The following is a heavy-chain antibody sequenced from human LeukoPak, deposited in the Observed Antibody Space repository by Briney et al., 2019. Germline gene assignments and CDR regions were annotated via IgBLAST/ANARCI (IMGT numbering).Heavy chain of an antibody. CDR1: GGSISSYY. Sequence: SETPSLTCTVSGGSISSYYWSWIRQPPGKGLEWIGYIYYSGSTNYNPSLKSRVTISVDTSKNQFSLKLSSVTAADTAVYYCARDNWNYGSSMDVWGQGTTVTVSS. CDR2: IYYSGST. D-gene: IGHD1-7*01. CDR3: ARDNWNYGSSMDV. V-gene: IGHV4-59*01. J-gene: IGHJ6*02.